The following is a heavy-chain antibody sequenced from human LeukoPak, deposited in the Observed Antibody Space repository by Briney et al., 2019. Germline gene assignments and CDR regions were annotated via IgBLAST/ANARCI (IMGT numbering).Heavy chain of an antibody. Sequence: NPSETLSLTCTVSGGSISSSSYYWGWIRQPPGRGLEWIGSIYYSGSTYYNPSLKSRVTISVNTSKNQFSLKLSSVTAADTAVYYCARHITPIAAAGRGFDPWGQGTLVTVSS. CDR2: IYYSGST. D-gene: IGHD6-13*01. CDR3: ARHITPIAAAGRGFDP. J-gene: IGHJ5*02. CDR1: GGSISSSSYY. V-gene: IGHV4-39*01.